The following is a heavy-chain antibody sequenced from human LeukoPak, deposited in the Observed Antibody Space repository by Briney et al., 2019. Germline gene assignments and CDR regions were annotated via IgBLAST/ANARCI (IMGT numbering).Heavy chain of an antibody. V-gene: IGHV4-59*08. CDR3: ARLDDFWSPFDP. J-gene: IGHJ5*02. CDR1: GGSISSYY. D-gene: IGHD3-3*01. Sequence: SETLSLTCTVSGGSISSYYWSWIRQPPGEGLEWIGYIYYSGSTNYNPSLKSRVTISVDTSKNQFSLKLSSVTAADTAVYYCARLDDFWSPFDPWGQGTLVTVSS. CDR2: IYYSGST.